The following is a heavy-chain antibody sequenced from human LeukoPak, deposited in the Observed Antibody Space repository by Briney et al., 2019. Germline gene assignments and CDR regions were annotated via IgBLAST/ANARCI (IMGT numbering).Heavy chain of an antibody. D-gene: IGHD6-25*01. CDR1: GFTFSDYY. J-gene: IGHJ6*03. Sequence: GGSLRLSCAASGFTFSDYYMSWIRQAPGKGLEWVSFISSSGSTIYYADSVKGRFTISRDNAKNSLYLQMNSLRADDTTIYYCARFAAGGSYYYYMDVWGKGTTVTVSS. CDR2: ISSSGSTI. CDR3: ARFAAGGSYYYYMDV. V-gene: IGHV3-11*04.